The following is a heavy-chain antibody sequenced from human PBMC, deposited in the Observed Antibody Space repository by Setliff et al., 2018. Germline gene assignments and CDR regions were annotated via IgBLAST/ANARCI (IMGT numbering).Heavy chain of an antibody. D-gene: IGHD2-21*01. CDR3: ASDGLGAGMLWGGSGWFDP. V-gene: IGHV1-2*04. CDR2: INPNSGGT. CDR1: GYTFTGYY. J-gene: IGHJ5*02. Sequence: ASVKVSCKASGYTFTGYYMHWVRQAPGQGLEWMGWINPNSGGTNYAQKFQGWVTMTRDTSISTAYMELSRLRSDDTAVYYCASDGLGAGMLWGGSGWFDPWGQGTLVTVSS.